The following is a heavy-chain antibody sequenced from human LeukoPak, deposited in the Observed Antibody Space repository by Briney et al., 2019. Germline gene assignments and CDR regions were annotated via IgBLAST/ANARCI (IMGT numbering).Heavy chain of an antibody. V-gene: IGHV3-30*03. J-gene: IGHJ5*02. CDR1: GFTFSSYG. Sequence: GGSLRLSCAASGFTFSSYGMHWVRQAPGKGLEWVAVISYDGSNKYYADSVKGRFTISRDNSKNTLYLQMNSLRAEDTAVYYCARVGGPDYDSSGYYDPNWFDPWGQGTLVTVSS. CDR3: ARVGGPDYDSSGYYDPNWFDP. CDR2: ISYDGSNK. D-gene: IGHD3-22*01.